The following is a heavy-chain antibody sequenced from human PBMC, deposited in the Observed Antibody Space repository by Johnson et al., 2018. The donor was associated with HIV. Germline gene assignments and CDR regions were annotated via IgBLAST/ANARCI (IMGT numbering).Heavy chain of an antibody. D-gene: IGHD4-17*01. CDR3: ARDGTTGPSGDAFDI. CDR1: GFTVSSNE. Sequence: VQLVESRGVLVQPGGSLRLSCAASGFTVSSNEMSWVRQAPGKGLEWVSSISGGSTYYADSRKGRFTISRDNSKNTLHLQMNSLRAEDTAVYYGARDGTTGPSGDAFDIWGQGTMVTVSS. V-gene: IGHV3-38-3*01. CDR2: ISGGST. J-gene: IGHJ3*02.